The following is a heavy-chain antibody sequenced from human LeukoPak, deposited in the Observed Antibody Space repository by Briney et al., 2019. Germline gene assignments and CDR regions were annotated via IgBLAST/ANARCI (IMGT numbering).Heavy chain of an antibody. CDR3: ARNYGSGSYYNAIDY. D-gene: IGHD3-10*01. J-gene: IGHJ4*02. CDR2: ISYDGSNK. CDR1: GFTFSSYA. V-gene: IGHV3-30*04. Sequence: GGSLRLSCAASGFTFSSYAMHWVRQAPGRGLKWVAVISYDGSNKYYADSVKGRFTISRDNSKNTLYLQMNSLRAEDTAVYYCARNYGSGSYYNAIDYWGQGTLVTVSS.